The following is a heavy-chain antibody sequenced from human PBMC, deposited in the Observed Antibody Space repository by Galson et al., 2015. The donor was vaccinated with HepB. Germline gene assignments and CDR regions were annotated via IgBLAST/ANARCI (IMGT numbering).Heavy chain of an antibody. Sequence: SLRLSCAASGFTFSSYWMHWVRQAPGKGLVWVSRINSDGSSTSYADSVKGRFTISRDNAKNTLYLQMNSLRAEDTAVYYCAREAGTYYDFWSGRFGRQNYMDVWGKGTTVTVSS. J-gene: IGHJ6*03. D-gene: IGHD3-3*01. CDR1: GFTFSSYW. CDR3: AREAGTYYDFWSGRFGRQNYMDV. V-gene: IGHV3-74*01. CDR2: INSDGSST.